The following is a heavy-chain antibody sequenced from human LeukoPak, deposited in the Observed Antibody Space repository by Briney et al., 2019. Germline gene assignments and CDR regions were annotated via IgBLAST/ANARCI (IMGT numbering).Heavy chain of an antibody. CDR2: ISAYNGNT. Sequence: ASVKVSYKASGYTFTSYGISWVRQAPGQGLEWMGWISAYNGNTNYARKLQGRVTMTTDTSTSTAYMELRSLRSDDTAVYYCARGRKSSSSAYNWFDPWGQGTLVTVSS. D-gene: IGHD6-6*01. J-gene: IGHJ5*02. CDR3: ARGRKSSSSAYNWFDP. V-gene: IGHV1-18*01. CDR1: GYTFTSYG.